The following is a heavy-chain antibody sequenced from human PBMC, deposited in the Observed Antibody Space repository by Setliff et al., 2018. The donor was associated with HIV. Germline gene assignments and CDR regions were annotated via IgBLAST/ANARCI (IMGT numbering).Heavy chain of an antibody. D-gene: IGHD3-22*01. CDR3: ARDHKYYHDSSGLDY. CDR1: DGSISTGSYY. V-gene: IGHV4-61*02. CDR2: IYTSGST. J-gene: IGHJ4*02. Sequence: SETLSLTCTVADGSISTGSYYWSWVRQPAGKGLEWIGRIYTSGSTYYNPSVKSRVTISIDTSKNQFSLRLSSVTAADTAVYYCARDHKYYHDSSGLDYWGQGTLVTVSS.